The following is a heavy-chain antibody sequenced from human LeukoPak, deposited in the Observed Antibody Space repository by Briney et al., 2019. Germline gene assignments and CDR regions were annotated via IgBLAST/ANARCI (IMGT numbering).Heavy chain of an antibody. D-gene: IGHD3-10*01. CDR3: ARDAITMVWGASSDY. J-gene: IGHJ4*02. Sequence: GASVKVSCKASGYTFTSYGISWVRQAPGQGLEWMGWISAYNGNTNYAQKLQGRVTMTTDTSTSTAYMELRSLRSDDTAAYYCARDAITMVWGASSDYWGQGTLVTVSS. V-gene: IGHV1-18*01. CDR1: GYTFTSYG. CDR2: ISAYNGNT.